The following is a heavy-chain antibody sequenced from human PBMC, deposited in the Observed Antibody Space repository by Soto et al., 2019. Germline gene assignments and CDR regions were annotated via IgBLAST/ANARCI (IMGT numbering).Heavy chain of an antibody. CDR3: ARQRTSVVTQAYFDV. CDR2: IYYSGST. CDR1: GDSISSRSYY. J-gene: IGHJ4*02. Sequence: SEPLSLTCTVTGDSISSRSYYWGWIRQPPGKGLEWIGSIYYSGSTYNNPSLRSRVSMSIDTSKDQFSLKLKSVTAADTALYFCARQRTSVVTQAYFDVWGQGSRVTVSS. V-gene: IGHV4-39*01. D-gene: IGHD2-21*02.